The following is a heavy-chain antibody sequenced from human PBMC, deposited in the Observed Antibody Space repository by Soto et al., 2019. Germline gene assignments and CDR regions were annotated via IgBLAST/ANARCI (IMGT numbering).Heavy chain of an antibody. J-gene: IGHJ4*02. D-gene: IGHD7-27*01. V-gene: IGHV3-33*01. Sequence: QVHLVESGGGVVQPGRSLRLSCAASGFTFGSHGMHWVRQAPGKGLEWVAVIWYDGSNKYYADSVRGRFTISRDNSKNTLYLQKNSLRAEDTAVYYCVRDNWGSGGFFDYWGQGTLVTVSS. CDR2: IWYDGSNK. CDR3: VRDNWGSGGFFDY. CDR1: GFTFGSHG.